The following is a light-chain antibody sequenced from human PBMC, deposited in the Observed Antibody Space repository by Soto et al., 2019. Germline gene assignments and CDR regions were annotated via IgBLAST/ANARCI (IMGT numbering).Light chain of an antibody. CDR1: ALSKQY. CDR3: QSADSSGLYRL. CDR2: NDN. J-gene: IGLJ3*02. Sequence: SYELTQPPSVSVSPGQTARITCSGDALSKQYTYWYQQKAGQAPVLVIYNDNKRPSGIPERISGSSSGTTVTLTISGVQAEDEADYYCQSADSSGLYRLFGGGTQLTVL. V-gene: IGLV3-25*03.